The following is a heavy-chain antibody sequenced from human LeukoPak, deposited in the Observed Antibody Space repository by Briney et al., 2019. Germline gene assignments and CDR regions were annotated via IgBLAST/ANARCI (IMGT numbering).Heavy chain of an antibody. D-gene: IGHD5-18*01. CDR2: ISSSSSTI. V-gene: IGHV3-48*04. CDR3: ARDRSGYSYGSYYFDY. J-gene: IGHJ4*02. CDR1: GFTFSSYS. Sequence: GGSLRLSCAASGFTFSSYSMNWVRQAPGKGLEWASYISSSSSTIYYADSVKGRFTISRDNAKNSLYLQMNSLRAEDTAVYYCARDRSGYSYGSYYFDYWGQGTLVTVSS.